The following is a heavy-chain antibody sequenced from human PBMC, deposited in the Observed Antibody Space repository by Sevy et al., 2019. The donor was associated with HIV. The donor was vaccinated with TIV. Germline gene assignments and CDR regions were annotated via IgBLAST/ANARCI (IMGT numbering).Heavy chain of an antibody. V-gene: IGHV1-24*01. CDR2: LDPGNGEI. Sequence: ASVKVSCKVFGYSLSKLSMHWVRQAPGKGLEWMGSLDPGNGEITYAQTLQGRVTMTEDTSTDTAYMELSGLTSEDTATYYCATVGLGYYSGSSYYQGDWFDPRGQGTLVTVSS. J-gene: IGHJ5*02. CDR3: ATVGLGYYSGSSYYQGDWFDP. CDR1: GYSLSKLS. D-gene: IGHD2-15*01.